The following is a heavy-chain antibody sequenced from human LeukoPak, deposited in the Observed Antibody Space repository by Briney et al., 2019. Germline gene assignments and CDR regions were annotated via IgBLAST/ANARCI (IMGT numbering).Heavy chain of an antibody. J-gene: IGHJ4*02. D-gene: IGHD1-26*01. CDR2: INPDGSYT. CDR3: ASLTVGATGHC. CDR1: GFTFSSYA. V-gene: IGHV3-74*01. Sequence: GGSLRLSCAASGFTFSSYAMSWVRQAPGKGLVWVSRINPDGSYTAYADSVKGRFTISRDNAKNALYLQMNTLGAEDTAVYYCASLTVGATGHCWGQGILVTVSS.